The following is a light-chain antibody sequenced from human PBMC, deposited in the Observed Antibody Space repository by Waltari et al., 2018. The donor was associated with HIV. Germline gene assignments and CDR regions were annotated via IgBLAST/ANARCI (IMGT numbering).Light chain of an antibody. Sequence: DVVLTQSPRSLPVTLGQPASISCSSSQSLVYTDGNTYLNWFHQRPGQAPRRLIYSVSYPDFGVPDKISGRGSGTEFTLKISRVEAEDVGVYYCMHATKLWPPSWTFGQGTKVEIK. J-gene: IGKJ1*01. CDR3: MHATKLWPPSWT. CDR2: SVS. V-gene: IGKV2-30*01. CDR1: QSLVYTDGNTY.